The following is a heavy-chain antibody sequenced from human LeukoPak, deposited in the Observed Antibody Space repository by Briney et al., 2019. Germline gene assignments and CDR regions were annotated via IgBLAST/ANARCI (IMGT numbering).Heavy chain of an antibody. CDR3: ARGDSVGPTRAVFDY. V-gene: IGHV4-39*07. CDR2: TYYSGTT. J-gene: IGHJ4*02. D-gene: IGHD1-26*01. Sequence: SETLSLTCSVSGGSISSSSYYWGWIRQPPGKRLEWIGSTYYSGTTYYKPSLKSRVTISVNTSKNQFSLKLSSVTAADTAVYYCARGDSVGPTRAVFDYWGQGTLVTVSS. CDR1: GGSISSSSYY.